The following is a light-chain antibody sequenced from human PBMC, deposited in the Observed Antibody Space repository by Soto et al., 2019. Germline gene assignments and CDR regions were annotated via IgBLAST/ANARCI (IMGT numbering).Light chain of an antibody. V-gene: IGKV3-11*01. CDR3: QQYNNWPAIT. CDR1: QTVSSY. Sequence: EIVLTQSPATLSLSPGERATLSCRASQTVSSYLAWYQQKPGQAPRLLIYDASNRATGIPARFSGSGSGTDFTLTISSLEPEDFLVYYCQQYNNWPAITFGQGTRLEIK. CDR2: DAS. J-gene: IGKJ5*01.